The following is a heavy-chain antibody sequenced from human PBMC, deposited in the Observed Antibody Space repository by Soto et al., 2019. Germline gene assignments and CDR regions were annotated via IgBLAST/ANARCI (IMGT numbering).Heavy chain of an antibody. J-gene: IGHJ6*02. Sequence: SGPTLVNPTETLTLTCTVSGFSLTTGRVGVSWIRQPPGKALEWLAHIFSDAERSYSTSMQSRLTISKDTSGSQVVLSMTNVDPVDTGTYYCVRMNADSYQFYYAMDVWGHGTTVTVSS. CDR3: VRMNADSYQFYYAMDV. CDR2: IFSDAER. D-gene: IGHD2-2*01. CDR1: GFSLTTGRVG. V-gene: IGHV2-26*01.